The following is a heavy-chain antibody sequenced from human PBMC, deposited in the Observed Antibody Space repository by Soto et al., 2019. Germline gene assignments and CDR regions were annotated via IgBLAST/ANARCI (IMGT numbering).Heavy chain of an antibody. J-gene: IGHJ4*02. V-gene: IGHV3-30-3*01. Sequence: QVQLVESGGGVVQPGRSLRLSCAASGFTFSSYAMHWVRQAPGKGLEWVAVISYDGSNKYYADSVKGRFTISRDNSKNTLYLQMNSLGAEDTAVYYCARDRYGDSNYFDYWGQGTLVTVSS. D-gene: IGHD4-17*01. CDR2: ISYDGSNK. CDR1: GFTFSSYA. CDR3: ARDRYGDSNYFDY.